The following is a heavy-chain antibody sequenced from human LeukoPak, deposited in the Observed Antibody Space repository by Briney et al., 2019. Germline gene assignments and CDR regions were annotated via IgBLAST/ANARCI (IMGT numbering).Heavy chain of an antibody. CDR2: IKQDGSEK. J-gene: IGHJ2*01. CDR1: GFTFSSYW. Sequence: GSLRLSCAASGFTFSSYWMSWVRQAPGKGLEWVANIKQDGSEKYYVDSVKGRFTISRDNAKNSLYLQMNSLRAEDTAVYYCARSLRSYDFSSVHGLGWYFDLWGRGTLVTVSS. D-gene: IGHD3-3*01. CDR3: ARSLRSYDFSSVHGLGWYFDL. V-gene: IGHV3-7*01.